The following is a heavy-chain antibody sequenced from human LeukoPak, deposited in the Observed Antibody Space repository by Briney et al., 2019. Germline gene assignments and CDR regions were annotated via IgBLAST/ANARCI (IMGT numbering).Heavy chain of an antibody. V-gene: IGHV3-74*01. CDR1: GFTFSSYW. Sequence: GGSLRLSCAASGFTFSSYWMHWVRQAPGKGLVWVSRINSDGSSTTYADSVKGRFTISRDDAKNTLYLQMNSLRVEDTAVYYCAREGRVSGYDFDCWGQGNLVTVSS. CDR3: AREGRVSGYDFDC. J-gene: IGHJ4*02. D-gene: IGHD5-12*01. CDR2: INSDGSST.